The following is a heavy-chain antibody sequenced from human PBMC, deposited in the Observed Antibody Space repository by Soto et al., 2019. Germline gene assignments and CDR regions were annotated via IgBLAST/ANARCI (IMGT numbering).Heavy chain of an antibody. J-gene: IGHJ3*02. CDR3: ARDLNYAFDI. Sequence: GGSLRLSCATSGFDFSTYSMNWVRQAPGKGLEWISYISIRHSAIYYADSVRGRFTISSDNAKNSLSLQMNSLRDDETAVYYCARDLNYAFDIWGQGTMVTVSS. CDR1: GFDFSTYS. CDR2: ISIRHSAI. V-gene: IGHV3-48*02.